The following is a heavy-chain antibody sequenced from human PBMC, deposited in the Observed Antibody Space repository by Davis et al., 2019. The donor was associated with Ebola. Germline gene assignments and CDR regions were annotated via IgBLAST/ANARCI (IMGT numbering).Heavy chain of an antibody. V-gene: IGHV4-59*01. CDR1: GCPISSYY. CDR3: ARGPSTVNSFTY. J-gene: IGHJ4*02. CDR2: INSSGST. D-gene: IGHD3-22*01. Sequence: SETLSLTCTVPGCPISSYYWSWIRQPPGKGLEWIGYINSSGSTHYNPSLKSSVSLSIDTSKNQFSLKLRSVTAADTAVYYCARGPSTVNSFTYWGQGTLVTVSS.